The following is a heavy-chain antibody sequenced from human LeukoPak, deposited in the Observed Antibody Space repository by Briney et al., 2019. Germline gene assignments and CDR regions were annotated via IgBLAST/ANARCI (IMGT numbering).Heavy chain of an antibody. V-gene: IGHV4-61*02. CDR3: ARFGSSGYLLPTTTDY. D-gene: IGHD3-22*01. CDR2: IYTSGST. J-gene: IGHJ4*02. CDR1: GGSISSGSYY. Sequence: PSETLSLTCTVSGGSISSGSYYWSWIRQPAGKGLEWIGRIYTSGSTNYNPSLKSRVTISVDTSKNQFSLKLSSVTAADTAVYYCARFGSSGYLLPTTTDYWGQGTLVTVSS.